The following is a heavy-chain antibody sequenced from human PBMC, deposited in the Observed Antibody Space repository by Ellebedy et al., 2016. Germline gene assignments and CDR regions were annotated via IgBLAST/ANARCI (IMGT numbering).Heavy chain of an antibody. Sequence: GGSLRLXXAASGFTFKTYAMSWVRQAPGEGLEWVSTLSGSGPKTYYADSVQGRFTISRDSSKSTLYLQMNSLRAEDTAVYYCAKHETDGDYYFDLWGRGTLVTVSS. V-gene: IGHV3-23*01. D-gene: IGHD2-21*01. CDR3: AKHETDGDYYFDL. J-gene: IGHJ2*01. CDR1: GFTFKTYA. CDR2: LSGSGPKT.